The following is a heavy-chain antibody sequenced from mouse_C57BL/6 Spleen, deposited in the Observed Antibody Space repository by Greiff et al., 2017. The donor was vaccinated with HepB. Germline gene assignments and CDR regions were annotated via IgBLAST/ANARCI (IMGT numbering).Heavy chain of an antibody. Sequence: VQLQQSGAELVKAGASVKMSCKASGYTFTSYWMHWVKQRPGKGLEWFAETNPTNGRTYYNEKFKSKATLTVDKSSSTAYMRLSGPTSEDSAVYYCARIKKIVSTYFDYWGQGTTLTVSS. CDR2: TNPTNGRT. V-gene: IGHV1S81*02. J-gene: IGHJ2*01. D-gene: IGHD2-5*01. CDR3: ARIKKIVSTYFDY. CDR1: GYTFTSYW.